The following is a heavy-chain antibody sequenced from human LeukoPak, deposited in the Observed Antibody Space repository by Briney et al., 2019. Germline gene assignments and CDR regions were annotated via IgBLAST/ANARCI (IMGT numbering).Heavy chain of an antibody. D-gene: IGHD3-16*01. J-gene: IGHJ4*02. CDR1: GDSLSSNSAT. CDR2: TYYRSKWYN. CDR3: ARGNGYPFDY. V-gene: IGHV6-1*01. Sequence: SQTLSLTCAISGDSLSSNSATWNWVRQSPSRGLEWLGRTYYRSKWYNDYAVSVKGRVTINPDASKKQFSLQLNSVTPEDTAMCYCARGNGYPFDYWGQGTLVTVSS.